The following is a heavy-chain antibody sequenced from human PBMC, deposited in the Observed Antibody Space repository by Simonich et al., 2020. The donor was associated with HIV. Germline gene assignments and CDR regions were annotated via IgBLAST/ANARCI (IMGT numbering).Heavy chain of an antibody. J-gene: IGHJ4*02. CDR1: GFTFSSYA. Sequence: QVQLVESGGGVVQPGRSLRLSCAASGFTFSSYAMHWVRQAPGKGLEWVAVISYDGSNKYYADSVKGRFTISRDNSKNTLYLQMNSLRAEDTAVYYCARDSIAAAGKGYYFDYWGQGTLVTVSS. D-gene: IGHD6-13*01. CDR3: ARDSIAAAGKGYYFDY. CDR2: ISYDGSNK. V-gene: IGHV3-30*07.